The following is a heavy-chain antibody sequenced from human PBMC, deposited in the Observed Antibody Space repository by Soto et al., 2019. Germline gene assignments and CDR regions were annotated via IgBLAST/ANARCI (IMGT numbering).Heavy chain of an antibody. D-gene: IGHD2-2*02. CDR2: IYYSGKT. Sequence: SETLSRTCSVSGGSSSSGAYSWSWIRQPPGKGLEWLGYIYYSGKTDYNPSLGSRVSISVDRSNNQFSLILTSVTAADSAVYFCARGCSSASCYTGFDPWGQGTLVTVSS. CDR1: GGSSSSGAYS. CDR3: ARGCSSASCYTGFDP. J-gene: IGHJ5*02. V-gene: IGHV4-30-2*01.